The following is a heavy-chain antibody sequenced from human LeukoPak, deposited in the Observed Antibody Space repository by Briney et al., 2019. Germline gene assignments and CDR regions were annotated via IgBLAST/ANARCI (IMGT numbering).Heavy chain of an antibody. V-gene: IGHV3-48*04. Sequence: TGGSLRLSCAASGFTFSSYAMSWVRQAPGKGLEWVSYISSSGSTIYYADSVKGRFTISRDNAKNSLYLQTNSLRAEDTAVYYCARDRLNIVVVPAAIPIDYWGQGTLVTVSS. CDR3: ARDRLNIVVVPAAIPIDY. D-gene: IGHD2-2*02. J-gene: IGHJ4*02. CDR1: GFTFSSYA. CDR2: ISSSGSTI.